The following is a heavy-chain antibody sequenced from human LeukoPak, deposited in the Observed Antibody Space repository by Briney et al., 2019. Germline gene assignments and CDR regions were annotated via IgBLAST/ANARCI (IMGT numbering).Heavy chain of an antibody. Sequence: GASVKVSCKASGYTFTSYYIHWVRQAPGQGLEWMGIINPSGGSTSYAQKFQGRVTMTRETYTSTVYMGLSSMRYEDTAVYYCARVRSYGGNSAPIDYWGQGTLVTVSS. CDR3: ARVRSYGGNSAPIDY. CDR1: GYTFTSYY. J-gene: IGHJ4*02. D-gene: IGHD4-23*01. V-gene: IGHV1-46*01. CDR2: INPSGGST.